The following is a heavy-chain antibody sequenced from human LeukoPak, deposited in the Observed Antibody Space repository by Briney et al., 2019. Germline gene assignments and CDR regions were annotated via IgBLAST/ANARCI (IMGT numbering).Heavy chain of an antibody. D-gene: IGHD3-3*01. Sequence: PGGSLRLSCAASAFSFGTYAMSWVRQAPGKGLEWVSAISGSGGGGATSYADSVKGRFTISRDNSKNTLYLQMNSLRAEDTAVYYCARSFGYYSTSGYYYWGQGTLVTVSS. J-gene: IGHJ4*02. CDR2: ISGSGGGGAT. CDR1: AFSFGTYA. V-gene: IGHV3-23*01. CDR3: ARSFGYYSTSGYYY.